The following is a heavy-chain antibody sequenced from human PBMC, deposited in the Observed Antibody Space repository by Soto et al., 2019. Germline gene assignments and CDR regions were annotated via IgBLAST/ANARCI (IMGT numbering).Heavy chain of an antibody. CDR3: ARPFDTSGWYDH. CDR2: IYPGASDT. D-gene: IGHD6-19*01. CDR1: GYSFTSYW. V-gene: IGHV5-51*01. Sequence: PGESLKISCKGSGYSFTSYWIAWVRQMPGKGLEGMGIIYPGASDTRYSPSFEGQVTISADKSINTAYLQWSSLKASDSAMYYCARPFDTSGWYDHWGQGTLVTVSS. J-gene: IGHJ5*02.